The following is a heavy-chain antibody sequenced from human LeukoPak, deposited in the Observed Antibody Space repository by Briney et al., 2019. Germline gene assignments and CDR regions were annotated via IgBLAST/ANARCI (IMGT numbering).Heavy chain of an antibody. CDR3: ARSTHGYDAFDI. CDR1: GYTFTSYG. D-gene: IGHD6-13*01. V-gene: IGHV1-18*01. Sequence: ASVTVSFKASGYTFTSYGISWGRQAPGRGLEWMGWISAYNGNTNYAQKLQGRVTITTDTSTSTAYMELRSLRSDDTAVYYCARSTHGYDAFDIWGQGTMVTVSS. J-gene: IGHJ3*02. CDR2: ISAYNGNT.